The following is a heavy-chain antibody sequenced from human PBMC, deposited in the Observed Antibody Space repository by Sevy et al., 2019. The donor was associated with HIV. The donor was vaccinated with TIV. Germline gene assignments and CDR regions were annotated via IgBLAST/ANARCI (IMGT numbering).Heavy chain of an antibody. CDR3: AKNRPPGGSYFSRHAMDV. J-gene: IGHJ6*02. CDR2: ISYDGNYR. Sequence: GGSLRLSCAASGFTFSTYDIHWVRQAPGKGLEWVAIISYDGNYREYADSVRGRFSMSRDNSKNTVYLQMNGLSIEDADVYYCAKNRPPGGSYFSRHAMDVWGRGTTVTVSS. V-gene: IGHV3-30*18. D-gene: IGHD3-16*01. CDR1: GFTFSTYD.